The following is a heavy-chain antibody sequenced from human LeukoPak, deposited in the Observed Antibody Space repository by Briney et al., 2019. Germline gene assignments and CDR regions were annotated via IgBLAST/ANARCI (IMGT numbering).Heavy chain of an antibody. V-gene: IGHV4-34*01. J-gene: IGHJ6*03. CDR1: GGSFSGYY. CDR3: ARRFGSYLYYMDV. CDR2: INHSGST. Sequence: PSETLSLTCAVYGGSFSGYYWSWIRQPPGKGLEWIGEINHSGSTNYNPSLKSRVTISVDTSKNQFSLKLSSVTAADTAVYYCARRFGSYLYYMDVWGKGTTVTISS. D-gene: IGHD3-16*01.